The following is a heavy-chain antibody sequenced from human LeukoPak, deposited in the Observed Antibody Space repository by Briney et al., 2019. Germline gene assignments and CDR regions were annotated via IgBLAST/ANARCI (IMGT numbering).Heavy chain of an antibody. D-gene: IGHD2-21*02. J-gene: IGHJ6*02. CDR3: AKDGPVVVTAIRSYYYYGMDV. CDR1: GFTFSSYA. V-gene: IGHV3-43D*03. CDR2: ISWDGGST. Sequence: PGGSLRLSCAASGFTFSSYAMSWVRQAPGKGLEWVSLISWDGGSTYYADSVKGRFTISRDNSKNSLYLQMNSLRAEDTALYYCAKDGPVVVTAIRSYYYYGMDVWGQGTTVTVSS.